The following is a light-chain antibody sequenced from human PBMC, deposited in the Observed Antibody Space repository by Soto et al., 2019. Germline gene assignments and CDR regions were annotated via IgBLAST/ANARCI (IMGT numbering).Light chain of an antibody. J-gene: IGLJ3*02. CDR3: SSHTSSTYWV. V-gene: IGLV2-14*01. CDR1: TSDIGRYNF. Sequence: QCALTQPASVCGSPGQSITISCSGTTSDIGRYNFVSWYQQDPGKAPKLIIYEVTVRPSGLSNRFSASKSGTTASLTISGLQDEDEAVYYCSSHTSSTYWVFGGGTKLTVL. CDR2: EVT.